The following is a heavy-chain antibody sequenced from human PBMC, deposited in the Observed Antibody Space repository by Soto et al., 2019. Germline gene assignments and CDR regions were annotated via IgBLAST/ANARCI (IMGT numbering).Heavy chain of an antibody. CDR1: GGSFSGYY. V-gene: IGHV4-34*01. J-gene: IGHJ3*02. Sequence: SETLSLTCAVYGGSFSGYYWSWIRHPPGKGLEWIGDINHSGSTNYNPSLKSRVTISVDTSKNQFSLKLSSVTAADTAVYYCARGTPITTFGIWGQGTMVTVSS. D-gene: IGHD3-3*01. CDR3: ARGTPITTFGI. CDR2: INHSGST.